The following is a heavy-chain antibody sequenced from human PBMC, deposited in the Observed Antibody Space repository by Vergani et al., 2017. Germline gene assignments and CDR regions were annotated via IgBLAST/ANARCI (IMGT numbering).Heavy chain of an antibody. CDR1: GDTFTGYY. CDR3: ARDRIGELHFDY. V-gene: IGHV1-69*18. CDR2: IIPIFGTA. J-gene: IGHJ4*02. Sequence: QVQLVQSGAEVKKPGASVKVSCKASGDTFTGYYMHWVRQAPGQGLEWMGRIIPIFGTANYAQKFQGRVTITADESTSTAYMELSSLRSEDTAVYYCARDRIGELHFDYWGQGTLVTVSS. D-gene: IGHD3-10*01.